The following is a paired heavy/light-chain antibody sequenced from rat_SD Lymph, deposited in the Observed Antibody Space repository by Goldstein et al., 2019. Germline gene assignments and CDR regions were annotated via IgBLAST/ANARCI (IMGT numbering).Heavy chain of an antibody. J-gene: IGHJ2*01. Sequence: EVQLVESGGGLVQPGRSLKLSCAASGFTFSDYYMAWVRQAPTKGLEWVASISYDGGSTYYRDSVKGRFTISRDNAKSSLYLQMDSLRSEDTATYYCTRGSRGYFDYWGQGVMVTVSS. V-gene: IGHV5-20*01. CDR2: ISYDGGST. D-gene: IGHD5-1*01. CDR3: TRGSRGYFDY. CDR1: GFTFSDYY.
Light chain of an antibody. J-gene: IGKJ1*01. V-gene: IGKV8S4*01. CDR2: WAS. CDR1: QSLLYNENKKNY. Sequence: DIVMTQTPSSQAVSAGEKVTMSCKSSQSLLYNENKKNYLAWYQQKPGQSPKLLIYWASTRESGVPDRFIGSGSGTDFTLTISSVQAEDLAVYYCQQYYNFRTFGGGTKLELK. CDR3: QQYYNFRT.